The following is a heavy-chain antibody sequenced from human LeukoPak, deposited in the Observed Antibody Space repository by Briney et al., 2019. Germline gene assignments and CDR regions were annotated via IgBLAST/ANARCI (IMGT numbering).Heavy chain of an antibody. J-gene: IGHJ4*02. V-gene: IGHV4-34*01. CDR1: GGSFSGYY. CDR2: INHSGST. Sequence: SETLSLTCAVYGGSFSGYYWSWLRQPPGKGLEWIGEINHSGSTNYNPSLKSRVTISVDTSKNQFSPKLSSVTAADTAVYYCARGRGLTMVRGIIDYWGQGTLVTVSS. D-gene: IGHD3-10*01. CDR3: ARGRGLTMVRGIIDY.